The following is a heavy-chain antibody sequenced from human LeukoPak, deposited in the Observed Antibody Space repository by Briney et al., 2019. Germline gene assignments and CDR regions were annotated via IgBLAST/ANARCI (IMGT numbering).Heavy chain of an antibody. CDR1: GGSISTYY. CDR2: IYTTGIT. J-gene: IGHJ5*02. Sequence: PSETLSLTCTVSGGSISTYYWNWIRQPAGKGLEWIGRIYTTGITNYNPSLKSRVSVSVDTSKNQFSLKLSSVTAADTAVYYCARAGGYGSGNSAWGQGTLVTVSS. D-gene: IGHD3-10*01. V-gene: IGHV4-4*07. CDR3: ARAGGYGSGNSA.